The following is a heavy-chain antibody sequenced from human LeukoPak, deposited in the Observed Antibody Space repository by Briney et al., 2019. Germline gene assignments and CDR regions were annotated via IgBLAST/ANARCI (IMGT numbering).Heavy chain of an antibody. CDR2: IYYSGST. CDR3: ARLSTVTLYAFDI. J-gene: IGHJ3*02. Sequence: SETLSLTCTVSGGSISSYYWSWIRQPPGKGLEWIGYIYYSGSTNYNPSLKSRVTISVDTSKNQFSLKLSSVTAADTAVYYCARLSTVTLYAFDIWGQGTMVTVSS. V-gene: IGHV4-59*08. CDR1: GGSISSYY. D-gene: IGHD4-17*01.